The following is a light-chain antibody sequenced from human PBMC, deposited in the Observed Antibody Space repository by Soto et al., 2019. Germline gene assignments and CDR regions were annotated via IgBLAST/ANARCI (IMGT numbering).Light chain of an antibody. CDR2: KAS. V-gene: IGKV1-5*03. J-gene: IGKJ2*01. CDR1: QSISSW. Sequence: DIQMTQSPSTLSASVGDRVTITCRASQSISSWLAWYQQKPGKAPKLLIYKASSLESGVPSRFSGSGSGTELTLTISSLQPDDFATYYCQQYNSYLYTFGQGTKREIK. CDR3: QQYNSYLYT.